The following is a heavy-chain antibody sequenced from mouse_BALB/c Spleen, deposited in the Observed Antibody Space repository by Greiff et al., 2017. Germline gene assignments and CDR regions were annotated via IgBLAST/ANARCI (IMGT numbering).Heavy chain of an antibody. J-gene: IGHJ3*01. Sequence: QVQLQQSGPGLVAPSQSLSITCTVSGFSLTSYGVHWVRQPPGKGLEWLGVIWAGGSTNYNSALMSRLSISKDNSKSQVFLKMNSLQTDDTAMYYCARERSIYYDYERESWFAYWGQGTLVTVSA. CDR3: ARERSIYYDYERESWFAY. V-gene: IGHV2-9*02. CDR1: GFSLTSYG. D-gene: IGHD2-4*01. CDR2: IWAGGST.